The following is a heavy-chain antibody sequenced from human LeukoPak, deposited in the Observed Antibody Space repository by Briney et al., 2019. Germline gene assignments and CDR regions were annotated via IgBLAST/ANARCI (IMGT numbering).Heavy chain of an antibody. CDR3: TTDSDLTVTTAEWYGY. V-gene: IGHV3-15*01. CDR1: GFTYSNAW. J-gene: IGHJ4*02. D-gene: IGHD4-17*01. Sequence: GGSLRLSCAASGFTYSNAWMSWVRQAPGKGLEWVGRIKSKTDGGTTDYAAPVKGRFTISRDDSKNTLYLQMNSLKTEDTAVYYCTTDSDLTVTTAEWYGYWGQGTLVTVSS. CDR2: IKSKTDGGTT.